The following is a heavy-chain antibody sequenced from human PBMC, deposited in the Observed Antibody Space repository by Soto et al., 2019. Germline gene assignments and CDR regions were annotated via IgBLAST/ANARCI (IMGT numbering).Heavy chain of an antibody. V-gene: IGHV3-30*03. CDR2: ISRDGLNT. Sequence: VESGGDVVQPGRSLRLSCAASGFGFGSFGMHWVRQAPGQGLEWLAFISRDGLNTFYADSVRGRFTLSRDYSKSSMYLQMSALRDEDTALYYCARGNLSFVFDSWGRGTLVTVSS. J-gene: IGHJ4*02. D-gene: IGHD2-15*01. CDR1: GFGFGSFG. CDR3: ARGNLSFVFDS.